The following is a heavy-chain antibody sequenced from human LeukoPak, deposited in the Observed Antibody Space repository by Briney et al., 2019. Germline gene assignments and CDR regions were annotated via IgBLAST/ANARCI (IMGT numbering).Heavy chain of an antibody. CDR2: IRYDGSKK. V-gene: IGHV3-30*02. Sequence: GGSLRLSCATSGFTFTSYGMHWVRQAPGKGLEWVAFIRYDGSKKYYGDSVKGRFTISRDNSNHTLYLLMNSLRPEDTAVYYCAKGYGWLQLIEEYYFDYWGQGTLVTVSS. J-gene: IGHJ4*02. CDR1: GFTFTSYG. D-gene: IGHD5-24*01. CDR3: AKGYGWLQLIEEYYFDY.